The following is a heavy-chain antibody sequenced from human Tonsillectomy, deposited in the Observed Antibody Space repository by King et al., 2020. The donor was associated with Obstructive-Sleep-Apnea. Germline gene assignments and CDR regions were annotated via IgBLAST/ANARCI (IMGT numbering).Heavy chain of an antibody. V-gene: IGHV4-59*01. CDR3: ARGKEGSSSHNLDY. Sequence: VQLQESGPGLVKPSETLSLTCTVSGGSMSNYYWNWIRQPPGKGLEWIGHIYYSGSTKYNPALKSRVTISVDTSKNQFSLKLSSVIAADTAVYYCARGKEGSSSHNLDYWGHGTLVTVSS. J-gene: IGHJ4*01. D-gene: IGHD6-6*01. CDR2: IYYSGST. CDR1: GGSMSNYY.